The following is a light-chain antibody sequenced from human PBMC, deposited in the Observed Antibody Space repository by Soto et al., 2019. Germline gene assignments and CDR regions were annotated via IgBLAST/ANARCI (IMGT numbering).Light chain of an antibody. Sequence: QSVLTQPPSVSGAPGQRVTISCTGSSSNIGAGYDVHWYQQLPGTAPKLLIYGNSNRPSGVPDRFSGSKSGTSASLAITGLQAEDEADYYCQYYDSSLSGQNVFCGGTKLTVL. J-gene: IGLJ3*02. CDR1: SSNIGAGYD. CDR2: GNS. V-gene: IGLV1-40*01. CDR3: QYYDSSLSGQNV.